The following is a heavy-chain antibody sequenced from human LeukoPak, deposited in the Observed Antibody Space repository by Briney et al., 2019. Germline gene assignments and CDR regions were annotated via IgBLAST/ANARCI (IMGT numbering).Heavy chain of an antibody. CDR3: AKDRLLTSYDAFDI. J-gene: IGHJ3*02. CDR1: GFTFDDYA. Sequence: GRSLRLSCAASGFTFDDYAMHWVRHAPGKGLEWVSGISWNSGSIGYADSVKGRFTISRDNAKNSLYLQMNSLRAEDTALYYCAKDRLLTSYDAFDIWGQGTMVTVSS. CDR2: ISWNSGSI. V-gene: IGHV3-9*01. D-gene: IGHD2-2*01.